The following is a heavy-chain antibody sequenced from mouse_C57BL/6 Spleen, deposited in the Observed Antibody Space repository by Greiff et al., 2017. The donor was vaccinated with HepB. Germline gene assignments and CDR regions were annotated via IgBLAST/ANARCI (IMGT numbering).Heavy chain of an antibody. CDR1: GYTFTSYW. V-gene: IGHV1-69*01. Sequence: QVQLQQPGAELVMPGASVKLSCKASGYTFTSYWMHWVKQRPGQGLEWIGEIDPSDSYTNYNQKFKGKSTLTVDKSASTAYMQLSSLTSEDSAVYYCARNYGSSIRYFDVWGPGTTVTVSS. D-gene: IGHD1-1*01. CDR3: ARNYGSSIRYFDV. J-gene: IGHJ1*01. CDR2: IDPSDSYT.